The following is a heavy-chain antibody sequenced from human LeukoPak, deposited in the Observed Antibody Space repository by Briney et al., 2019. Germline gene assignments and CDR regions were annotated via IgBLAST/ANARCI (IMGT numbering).Heavy chain of an antibody. CDR3: ARGGEMATIHFDY. CDR2: IYSGGST. J-gene: IGHJ4*02. V-gene: IGHV3-66*01. Sequence: PGGSLRLSCAASGFTVSSNYMSWVRQAPGKGLEWVSVIYSGGSTYYADSVKGRFTISRDNSKNTLYLQMNSLRAEDTAVYYCARGGEMATIHFDYWGQGTLVTVSS. D-gene: IGHD5-24*01. CDR1: GFTVSSNY.